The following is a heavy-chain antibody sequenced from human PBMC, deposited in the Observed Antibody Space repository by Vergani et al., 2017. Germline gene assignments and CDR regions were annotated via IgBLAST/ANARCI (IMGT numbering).Heavy chain of an antibody. Sequence: QVQLQQWGAGLLKPSETLSLTCAVYGGSFSGYYWSWIRQPPGKGLEWIGEINHSGSTNYNPSLKSRVTISVDTSKNQFALKLSSVTAADTAGYYCARGGGELRYFDWLKNGMDVWGQGTTVTVSS. CDR3: ARGGGELRYFDWLKNGMDV. CDR2: INHSGST. V-gene: IGHV4-34*01. J-gene: IGHJ6*02. CDR1: GGSFSGYY. D-gene: IGHD3-9*01.